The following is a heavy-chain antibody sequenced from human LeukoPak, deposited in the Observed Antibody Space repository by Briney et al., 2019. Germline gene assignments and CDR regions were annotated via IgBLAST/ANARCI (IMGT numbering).Heavy chain of an antibody. D-gene: IGHD6-13*01. CDR1: GGSISSYY. V-gene: IGHV4-59*08. CDR2: IYYSGST. Sequence: SETPSLTCTVSGGSISSYYWSWIRQPPGKGLEWIGYIYYSGSTNYNPSLKSRVTISVDTSKNQFSLKLSSVTAADTAVYYCAIASGIAAAGTVAAFDIWGQGTMVTVSS. J-gene: IGHJ3*02. CDR3: AIASGIAAAGTVAAFDI.